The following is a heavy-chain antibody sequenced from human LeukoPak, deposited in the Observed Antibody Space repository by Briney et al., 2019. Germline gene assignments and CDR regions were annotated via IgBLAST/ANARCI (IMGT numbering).Heavy chain of an antibody. D-gene: IGHD3-10*01. Sequence: SETLSLTCTVSGGSIISGSYYWNWIRQPAGKGLEWIGRIYISGITNYNPSLKSRVTMSVDTSKNHFSLKLTSVTAADTAVYYCARSSIGSGSNFDYWGQGTLVTVSS. CDR3: ARSSIGSGSNFDY. CDR1: GGSIISGSYY. CDR2: IYISGIT. J-gene: IGHJ4*02. V-gene: IGHV4-61*02.